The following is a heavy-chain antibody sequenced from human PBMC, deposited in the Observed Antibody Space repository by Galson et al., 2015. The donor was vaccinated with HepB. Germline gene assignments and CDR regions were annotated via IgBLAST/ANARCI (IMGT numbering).Heavy chain of an antibody. V-gene: IGHV3-21*01. J-gene: IGHJ5*02. D-gene: IGHD6-13*01. Sequence: SLRLSCAASGFTFSSYSMNWVRQAPGKGLEWVSSISSSSSYIYYADSVKGRFTISRDNAKNSLYLQMNSLRAEDTAVYYCASLVPGYSSEPWCQGTLVTVSS. CDR1: GFTFSSYS. CDR3: ASLVPGYSSEP. CDR2: ISSSSSYI.